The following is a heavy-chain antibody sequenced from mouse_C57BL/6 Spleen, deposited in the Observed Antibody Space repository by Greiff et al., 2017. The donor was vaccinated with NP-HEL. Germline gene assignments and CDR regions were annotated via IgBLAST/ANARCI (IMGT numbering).Heavy chain of an antibody. J-gene: IGHJ3*01. V-gene: IGHV14-2*01. CDR1: GFNINDSY. D-gene: IGHD4-1*01. CDR3: ARGLTGRVAWFAY. CDR2: IDPEDGET. Sequence: EVQLQQSGAELVKPGASVKLSCTASGFNINDSYMHWVKQRTEQGLEWIGRIDPEDGETKYTPKFQGKATLTADTSSNTAYLQLSSLTSEDTAVYYCARGLTGRVAWFAYWGQGTLVTVSA.